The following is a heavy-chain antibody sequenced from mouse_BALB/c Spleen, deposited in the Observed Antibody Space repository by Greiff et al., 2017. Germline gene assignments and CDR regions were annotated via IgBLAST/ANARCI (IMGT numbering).Heavy chain of an antibody. CDR3: ARYYGSSSNYAMDY. CDR2: ISSGSSTI. D-gene: IGHD1-1*01. V-gene: IGHV5-17*02. J-gene: IGHJ4*01. CDR1: GFTFSSFG. Sequence: EVQGVESGGGLVQPGGSRKLSCAASGFTFSSFGMHWVRQAPEKGLEWVAYISSGSSTIYYADTVKGRFTISRDNPKNTLFLQMTSLRSEDTAMYYCARYYGSSSNYAMDYWGQGTSVTVSS.